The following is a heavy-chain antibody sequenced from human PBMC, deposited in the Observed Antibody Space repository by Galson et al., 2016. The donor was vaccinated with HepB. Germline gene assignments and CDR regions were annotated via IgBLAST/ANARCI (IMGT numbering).Heavy chain of an antibody. D-gene: IGHD4-17*01. CDR1: GGSISSGDNS. Sequence: LSLTCAVSGGSISSGDNSWSWIRQPPGKGLEWIGYIYDSGSTFYNPSLRGRVTISVDRSNNQFSLKLTSVTAADTAVYYCAREGGFGDPYYFDYWGQRTLVTVSS. CDR2: IYDSGST. V-gene: IGHV4-30-2*01. J-gene: IGHJ4*02. CDR3: AREGGFGDPYYFDY.